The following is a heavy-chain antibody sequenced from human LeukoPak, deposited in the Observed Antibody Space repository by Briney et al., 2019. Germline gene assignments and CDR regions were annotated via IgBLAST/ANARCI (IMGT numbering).Heavy chain of an antibody. J-gene: IGHJ4*02. V-gene: IGHV3-48*01. D-gene: IGHD3-22*01. CDR3: ASDYYDSSGIDY. Sequence: PGGSLRLSCAVSGFTFSSYSMNWVRQAPGKGLEWVSYISSSSSTTYYADSVKGRFTISRDNAKNSLYLQMNSLRAEDTAVYYCASDYYDSSGIDYWGQGTLVTVSS. CDR1: GFTFSSYS. CDR2: ISSSSSTT.